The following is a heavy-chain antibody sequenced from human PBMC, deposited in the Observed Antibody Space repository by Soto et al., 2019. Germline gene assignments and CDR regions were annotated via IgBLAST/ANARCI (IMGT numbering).Heavy chain of an antibody. CDR3: ARAYHDFWSGSYYHYMDV. V-gene: IGHV3-11*01. D-gene: IGHD3-3*01. Sequence: GGSLRLSCAASGFTFSDGDMSLIRQAPGKGLEWVSYISSSGSTIYYADSVKGRFTISRDNAKNSLYLQMNSLRAEDTAVYYCARAYHDFWSGSYYHYMDVWGKGTTVTVSS. CDR1: GFTFSDGD. CDR2: ISSSGSTI. J-gene: IGHJ6*03.